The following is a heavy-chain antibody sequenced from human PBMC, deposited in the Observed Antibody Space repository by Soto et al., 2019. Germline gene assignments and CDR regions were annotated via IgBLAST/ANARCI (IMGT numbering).Heavy chain of an antibody. CDR2: IYYSGST. Sequence: SETLSLTCTVSGGSISSYYWSWIRQPPGKGLEWIGYIYYSGSTNYNPSLKSRVTISVDTSKNQFSLKLSSVTAADTAVYYCARISGRGVIVNYYFDYWGQGTLVTVSS. V-gene: IGHV4-59*01. CDR3: ARISGRGVIVNYYFDY. CDR1: GGSISSYY. J-gene: IGHJ4*02. D-gene: IGHD3-16*02.